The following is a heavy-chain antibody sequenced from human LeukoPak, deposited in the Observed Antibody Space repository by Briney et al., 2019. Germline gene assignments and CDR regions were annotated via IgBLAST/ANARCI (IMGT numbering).Heavy chain of an antibody. V-gene: IGHV4-39*01. D-gene: IGHD6-13*01. CDR3: ARHAPAAGFDY. CDR1: GGSISSSSYY. Sequence: SETLSLTXTVSGGSISSSSYYWGWIRQPPGKGLEWIGSIYYSGSTYYNPSLKSRVTISVDTSKNQFSLKLSSVTAADTAVYYCARHAPAAGFDYWGQGTLVTVSS. CDR2: IYYSGST. J-gene: IGHJ4*02.